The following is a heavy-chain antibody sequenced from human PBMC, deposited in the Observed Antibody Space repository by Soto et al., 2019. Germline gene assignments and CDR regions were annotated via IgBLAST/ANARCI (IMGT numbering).Heavy chain of an antibody. Sequence: QVQLQESGPGLVKPSETLSLTCTVSGGSISSYYWSWIRQPPGKGLEWIGYIYYSGSTNYNPSLKSRVTISVDTSKNQFSLKLSSVTAADTAVYYCARTILGYCSSTSCYSPYYGMDVWGQGTTVTVSS. CDR2: IYYSGST. V-gene: IGHV4-59*01. D-gene: IGHD2-2*02. J-gene: IGHJ6*02. CDR3: ARTILGYCSSTSCYSPYYGMDV. CDR1: GGSISSYY.